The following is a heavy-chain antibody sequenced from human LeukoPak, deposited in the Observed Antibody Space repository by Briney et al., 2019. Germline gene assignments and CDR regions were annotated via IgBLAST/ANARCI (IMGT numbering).Heavy chain of an antibody. Sequence: GSLRLSCAASGITFSSYWMSWVRQAPGKGLEWIGSIYYSGSTYYNPSLKSRVTISVDTSKNQFSLKLSSVTAADTAVYYCARHLDPGGSCPFDYWGQGTLVTVSS. CDR3: ARHLDPGGSCPFDY. CDR1: GITFSSYW. V-gene: IGHV4-39*01. J-gene: IGHJ4*02. CDR2: IYYSGST. D-gene: IGHD2-15*01.